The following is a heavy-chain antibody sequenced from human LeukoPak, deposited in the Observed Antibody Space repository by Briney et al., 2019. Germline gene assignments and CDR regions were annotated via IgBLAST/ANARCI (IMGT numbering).Heavy chain of an antibody. CDR3: VRLRRSSATGGYYYYYDY. CDR2: ITPTSSYI. V-gene: IGHV3-21*01. J-gene: IGHJ4*02. CDR1: GFTFSSFS. D-gene: IGHD3-22*01. Sequence: GGSLRLSCGASGFTFSSFSMNWVRQAPGKGLEWVSSITPTSSYIYYADSVRGRFTISRDNAKNSLFLQMDGLSAEDTAVYYCVRLRRSSATGGYYYYYDYWGQGILVTVSS.